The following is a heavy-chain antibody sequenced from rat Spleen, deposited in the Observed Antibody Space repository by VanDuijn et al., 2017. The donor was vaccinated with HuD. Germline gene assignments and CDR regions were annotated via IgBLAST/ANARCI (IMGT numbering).Heavy chain of an antibody. V-gene: IGHV5-29*01. CDR2: ISYDGSSP. Sequence: EVQLVESGGGLVQPGMSLKLSCKASGFTFSDYAMAWVRQAPLKGLEWVSTISYDGSSPFYRDSVRGRFTISRDNAKNTQYLQMDSLRSEDTATYYCARLARGMDAWGQGASVTVSS. D-gene: IGHD1-4*01. CDR3: ARLARGMDA. J-gene: IGHJ4*01. CDR1: GFTFSDYA.